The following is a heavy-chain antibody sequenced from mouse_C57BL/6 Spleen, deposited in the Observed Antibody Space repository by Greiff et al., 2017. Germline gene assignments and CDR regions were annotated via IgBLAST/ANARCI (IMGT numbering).Heavy chain of an antibody. J-gene: IGHJ1*03. V-gene: IGHV5-17*01. CDR1: GFTFSDYG. Sequence: EVHLVESGGGLVKPGGSLKLSCAASGFTFSDYGMHWVRQAPEKGLEWVAYISSGSSTIYYADTVKGRFTISRDNAKNTLFLQMTSLRSEDTAMXYCARQLVWYFDVWGTGTTVTVSS. D-gene: IGHD4-1*02. CDR2: ISSGSSTI. CDR3: ARQLVWYFDV.